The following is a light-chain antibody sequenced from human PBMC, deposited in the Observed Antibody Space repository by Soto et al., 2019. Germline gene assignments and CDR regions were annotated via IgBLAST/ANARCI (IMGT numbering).Light chain of an antibody. Sequence: DIQMTQSPSTLSASIGDRVPITCRASPRIRWVAWYQQKPGKAPYLVVHEASSLGSGVPSRFSGSGSGKEFTLTISGLTPDDATSYYCRQYNIFPWTLGQGTNVDIK. V-gene: IGKV1-5*03. CDR3: RQYNIFPWT. CDR2: EAS. J-gene: IGKJ1*01. CDR1: PRIRW.